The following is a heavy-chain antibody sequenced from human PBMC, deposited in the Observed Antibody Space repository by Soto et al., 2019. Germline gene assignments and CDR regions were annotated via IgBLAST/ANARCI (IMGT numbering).Heavy chain of an antibody. CDR3: ATLTVTRPTWFDP. CDR1: GFMFSSYW. J-gene: IGHJ5*02. D-gene: IGHD4-17*01. Sequence: EVHLVESGGGLVQPGGSLRLSCAASGFMFSSYWRHWVRQAPGKGLEWVANVKFDGSEQYYVDSVKGRFTISRDNAKSSVYLQMDCLRHEDTAVYYCATLTVTRPTWFDPWGQGTLVTVSS. V-gene: IGHV3-7*01. CDR2: VKFDGSEQ.